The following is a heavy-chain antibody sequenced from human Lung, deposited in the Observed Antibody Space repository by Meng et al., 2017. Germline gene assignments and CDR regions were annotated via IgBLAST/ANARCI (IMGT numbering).Heavy chain of an antibody. V-gene: IGHV3-30*01. CDR3: ATARTEFYYYDMGV. Sequence: GESPKISCAAPGFSFSHYAMHRVRQAPGKGLEWVAIISYDGSNKYYADSVKGRFTISRDSYKNTLYLKMDSLRVEDTAVYYCATARTEFYYYDMGVWGQGTTVT. J-gene: IGHJ6*02. CDR1: GFSFSHYA. D-gene: IGHD3-10*01. CDR2: ISYDGSNK.